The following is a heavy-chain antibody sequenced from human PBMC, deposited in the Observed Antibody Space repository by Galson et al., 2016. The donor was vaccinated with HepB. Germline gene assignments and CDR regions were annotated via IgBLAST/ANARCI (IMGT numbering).Heavy chain of an antibody. D-gene: IGHD1-26*01. CDR2: SNIYDGTI. CDR1: GYIFTSSG. V-gene: IGHV1-18*04. Sequence: SVKVSCKASGYIFTSSGISWMRQAPGQGLEWMGWSNIYDGTINYARKFQGRVSLTTDTSTSTAFMELRSLRFDDTAVYYCARDWDFNMDVWSKGTTVTVSS. CDR3: ARDWDFNMDV. J-gene: IGHJ6*04.